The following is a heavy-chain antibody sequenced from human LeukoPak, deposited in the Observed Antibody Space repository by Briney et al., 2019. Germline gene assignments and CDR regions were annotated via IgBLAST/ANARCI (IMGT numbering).Heavy chain of an antibody. Sequence: PGGFLRLSCAGSGFTFSGYWMSWVRQAPGKGLEWVANIKQDGSNKYYVDSVKGRFTISRDNAKNSLSLQMNSLRAEDTGVYYCTRNEVWGQGTLVTVSS. J-gene: IGHJ4*02. V-gene: IGHV3-7*01. D-gene: IGHD1-1*01. CDR1: GFTFSGYW. CDR3: TRNEV. CDR2: IKQDGSNK.